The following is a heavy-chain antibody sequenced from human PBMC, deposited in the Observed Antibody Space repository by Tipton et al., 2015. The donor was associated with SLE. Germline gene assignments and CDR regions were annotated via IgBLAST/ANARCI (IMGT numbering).Heavy chain of an antibody. D-gene: IGHD3-3*01. V-gene: IGHV1-18*01. J-gene: IGHJ4*02. CDR1: GYTFTSYG. Sequence: QLVQSGAEVKKPGASVKVSCKASGYTFTSYGISWVRQAPGQGLEWMGWISAYNGNTNYAQKLQGRVTMTTDTSTSTAYMELRSLRCDDAGVYYCARDDSEGDFWSCYSGWGQGTLVTVSS. CDR3: ARDDSEGDFWSCYSG. CDR2: ISAYNGNT.